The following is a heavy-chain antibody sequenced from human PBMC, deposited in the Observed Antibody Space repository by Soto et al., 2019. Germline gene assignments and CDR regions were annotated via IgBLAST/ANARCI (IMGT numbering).Heavy chain of an antibody. J-gene: IGHJ5*02. Sequence: QVQLVESGGGLVKPGGSLRLSCAASGFTFSDYYMNWIRQAPGKGLEWVSYISRSSTYTNYADSVKGRFTISRDNAKNSLYLQMNSLRAEDTAVYYCARDHYGPGRFDPWGQGTLVTVSS. CDR2: ISRSSTYT. CDR3: ARDHYGPGRFDP. V-gene: IGHV3-11*05. D-gene: IGHD3-10*01. CDR1: GFTFSDYY.